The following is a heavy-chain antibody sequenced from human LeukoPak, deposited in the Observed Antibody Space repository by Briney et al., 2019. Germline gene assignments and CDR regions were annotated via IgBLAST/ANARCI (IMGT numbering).Heavy chain of an antibody. CDR2: VYHSGRT. V-gene: IGHV4-38-2*01. CDR1: GCSTSSGYY. J-gene: IGHJ5*02. CDR3: ARADYGRNLGGFDP. Sequence: SETLSLTCVVSGCSTSSGYYWGWIRQPPGKGLEWIGSVYHSGRTYDNSSLKSRVTISVDTSKNQFSLKLRSVTAADTAVYYCARADYGRNLGGFDPWGQGTLVIVSS. D-gene: IGHD4-17*01.